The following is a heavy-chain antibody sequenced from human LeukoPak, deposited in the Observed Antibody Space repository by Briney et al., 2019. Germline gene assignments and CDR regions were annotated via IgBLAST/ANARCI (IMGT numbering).Heavy chain of an antibody. Sequence: GASVKVSCKASGYTFTSYGISWVRQAPGQGLEWMGWISAYNGNTNYAQKLQGRVTITTDTSTSTAYMELRSLRSDDTAVYYCARVGGEDIVLMVYAIFAFDIWGQGTMVTVSP. CDR2: ISAYNGNT. CDR1: GYTFTSYG. D-gene: IGHD2-8*01. CDR3: ARVGGEDIVLMVYAIFAFDI. J-gene: IGHJ3*02. V-gene: IGHV1-18*01.